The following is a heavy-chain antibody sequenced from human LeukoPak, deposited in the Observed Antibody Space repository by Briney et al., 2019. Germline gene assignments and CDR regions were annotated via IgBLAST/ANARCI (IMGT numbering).Heavy chain of an antibody. V-gene: IGHV3-23*01. CDR3: AKGPNYYYYGMDV. J-gene: IGHJ6*02. CDR1: GFTFSSYA. CDR2: ISGSGGST. Sequence: PGGSLRLSCAVSGFTFSSYAMSWVRQATGKGLEWVSGISGSGGSTYYADSVKGRFTISRDNSKKTLYLQMNSLRAEDTAVYYCAKGPNYYYYGMDVWGQGTTVTVSS.